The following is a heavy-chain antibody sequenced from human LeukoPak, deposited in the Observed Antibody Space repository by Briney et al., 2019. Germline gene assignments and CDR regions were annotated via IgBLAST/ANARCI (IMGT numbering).Heavy chain of an antibody. CDR3: ARETGYGDYGGHFDN. J-gene: IGHJ4*02. CDR1: GFTFSRYG. V-gene: IGHV3-30*03. D-gene: IGHD4-17*01. CDR2: VAHDRNEK. Sequence: GGSLRLSCAASGFTFSRYGMHWVRQAPGKGLEWVAVVAHDRNEKYYADSVKGRFTISRDNSKNTVDLQMNSLRGDDTAVYYCARETGYGDYGGHFDNWGQGTLVTVSS.